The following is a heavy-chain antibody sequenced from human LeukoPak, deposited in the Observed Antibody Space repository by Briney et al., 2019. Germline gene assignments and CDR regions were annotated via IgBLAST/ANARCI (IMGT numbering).Heavy chain of an antibody. CDR2: INPNTGAT. V-gene: IGHV1-2*06. J-gene: IGHJ4*02. Sequence: ASVKVSCKASGYTFTGYFIHWVRQAPGQGLEYMGRINPNTGATGYAQKFQGRVTMTRDTSISTTYLEMSGLTSDDTAVYYCARTSPGAPFDYWGQGTLVTVSS. CDR3: ARTSPGAPFDY. CDR1: GYTFTGYF. D-gene: IGHD4/OR15-4a*01.